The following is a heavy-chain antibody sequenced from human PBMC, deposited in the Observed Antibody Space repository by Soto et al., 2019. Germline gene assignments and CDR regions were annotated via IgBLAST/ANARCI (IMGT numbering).Heavy chain of an antibody. CDR2: VYHTGST. Sequence: SETLSLTCTVSGASISSSYWSWIRQSPGKGLEWIGYVYHTGSTNYNPSLKSRVTISLDTSKSQFSLNLTSLTTADTAVYFCARGGNRYSNVASGVGGFDYWGQGSLVTVSS. V-gene: IGHV4-59*01. CDR3: ARGGNRYSNVASGVGGFDY. CDR1: GASISSSY. J-gene: IGHJ4*02. D-gene: IGHD5-12*01.